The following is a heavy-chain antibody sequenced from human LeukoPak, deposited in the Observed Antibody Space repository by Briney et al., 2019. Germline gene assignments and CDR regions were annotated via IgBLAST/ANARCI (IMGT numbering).Heavy chain of an antibody. CDR2: IYYSGST. CDR1: GGSISSSSYY. D-gene: IGHD3-3*01. Sequence: SETLSLTCTVSGGSISSSSYYWGWIRQPPGKGLEWIGSIYYSGSTYYNPSLKSRVTISVDTSKNKFSLKLSSVTAADTAVYYCARDEVTIFGVVIPNWFDPWGQGTLVTVSS. J-gene: IGHJ5*02. V-gene: IGHV4-39*07. CDR3: ARDEVTIFGVVIPNWFDP.